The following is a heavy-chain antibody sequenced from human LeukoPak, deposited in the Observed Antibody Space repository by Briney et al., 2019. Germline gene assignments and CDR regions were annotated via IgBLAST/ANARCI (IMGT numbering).Heavy chain of an antibody. D-gene: IGHD5-24*01. V-gene: IGHV3-23*01. CDR3: AKVVQMSIMWDGFDV. CDR2: ISVSGADT. Sequence: PGGSLRLSCAGSGFTFNDYAMNWVRQAPGKGLEWVSGISVSGADTNYAASVRGRFIVSRDRSRNTLFLQMNRLRLDDTAIYYCAKVVQMSIMWDGFDVWGQGTMVTVSS. J-gene: IGHJ3*01. CDR1: GFTFNDYA.